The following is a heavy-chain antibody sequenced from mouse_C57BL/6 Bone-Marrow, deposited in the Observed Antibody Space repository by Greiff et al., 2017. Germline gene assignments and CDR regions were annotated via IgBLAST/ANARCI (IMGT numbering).Heavy chain of an antibody. CDR2: IDPENGDT. Sequence: EVQLRESGAELVRPGASVKLSCTASGFNIKDDYMHWVKQRPEQGLEWIGWIDPENGDTEYASKFQGKATITADTSSNTAYLQLSSLTSEDTAVYYCTTSGYDDRGQGTTLTVSS. CDR1: GFNIKDDY. V-gene: IGHV14-4*01. CDR3: TTSGYDD. D-gene: IGHD2-2*01. J-gene: IGHJ2*01.